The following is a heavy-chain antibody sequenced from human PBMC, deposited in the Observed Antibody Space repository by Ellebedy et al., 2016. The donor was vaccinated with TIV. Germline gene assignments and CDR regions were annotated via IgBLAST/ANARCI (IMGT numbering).Heavy chain of an antibody. Sequence: GESLKISCAASGFTFSDHYMDWVRQAPGKGLEWVGRARNKANSYTTEYAASVKGRFTISRDESKNSLYLQMNSLKTEDTAVYYCAKITVVVVAGTNYYGMDVWGQGTTVTVS. J-gene: IGHJ6*02. V-gene: IGHV3-72*01. D-gene: IGHD2-15*01. CDR2: ARNKANSYTT. CDR3: AKITVVVVAGTNYYGMDV. CDR1: GFTFSDHY.